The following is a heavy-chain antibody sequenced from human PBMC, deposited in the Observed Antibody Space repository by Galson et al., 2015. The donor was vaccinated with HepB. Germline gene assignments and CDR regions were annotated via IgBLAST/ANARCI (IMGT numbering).Heavy chain of an antibody. CDR3: ARRGRGSYGAFDI. CDR2: IYYSGST. J-gene: IGHJ3*02. CDR1: GGSISSGGYS. V-gene: IGHV4-30-4*07. D-gene: IGHD1-26*01. Sequence: LSLTCAVSGGSISSGGYSWSWIRQPPGKGLEWIGFIYYSGSTKYNPSLKSRVTISVDTSKNQFSLRLTSMTAADTAVYYCARRGRGSYGAFDIWGQGTMVTVSS.